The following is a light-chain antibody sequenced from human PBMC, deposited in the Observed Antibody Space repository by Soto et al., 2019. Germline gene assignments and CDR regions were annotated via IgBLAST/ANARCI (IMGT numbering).Light chain of an antibody. J-gene: IGKJ4*01. CDR3: QQYSSYPLT. V-gene: IGKV1-5*03. Sequence: DIPMTQSPSTLSASVGDRVTITCRASQSISSWLAWYQQKPGKAPKLLIYKASSLESGVPSRFSGSGSGTEFTLTISSLQPDDFATYYCQQYSSYPLTFGGGTKVEIQ. CDR2: KAS. CDR1: QSISSW.